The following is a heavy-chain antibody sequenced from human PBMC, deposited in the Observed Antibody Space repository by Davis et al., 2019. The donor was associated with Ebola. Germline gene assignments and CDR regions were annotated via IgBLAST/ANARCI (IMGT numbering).Heavy chain of an antibody. Sequence: GGSLRLSCAASGFTFSSYAMHWVRQAPGKGLEWVSAISGSGGSTYYADSVKGRFTISRDNSKNTLYLQMNSLRAEDTAVYYCAKAQTTYYYDSSGWGFDYWGQGTLVTVSS. V-gene: IGHV3-23*01. J-gene: IGHJ4*02. CDR1: GFTFSSYA. D-gene: IGHD3-22*01. CDR3: AKAQTTYYYDSSGWGFDY. CDR2: ISGSGGST.